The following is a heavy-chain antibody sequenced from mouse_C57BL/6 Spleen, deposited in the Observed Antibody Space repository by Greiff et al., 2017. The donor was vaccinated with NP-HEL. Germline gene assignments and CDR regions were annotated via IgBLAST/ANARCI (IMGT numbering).Heavy chain of an antibody. D-gene: IGHD2-4*01. CDR3: ARRNYDYDEYAMDY. CDR2: IYWDDDK. Sequence: QVTLKESGPGILQSSQTLSLTCSFSGFSLSTSGMGVSWIRQPSGKGLEWLAHIYWDDDKRYNPSLKSRLTISKDTSRNQVFLKITSVDTADTATYYCARRNYDYDEYAMDYWGQGTSVTVSS. CDR1: GFSLSTSGMG. J-gene: IGHJ4*01. V-gene: IGHV8-12*01.